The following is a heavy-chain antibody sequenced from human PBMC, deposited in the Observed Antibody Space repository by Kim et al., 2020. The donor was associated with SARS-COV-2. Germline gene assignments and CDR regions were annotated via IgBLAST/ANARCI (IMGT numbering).Heavy chain of an antibody. Sequence: ASVKVSCKASGYTFTGYYMHWVRQAPGQGLEWMGRINPNSGGTNYAQKFQGRVTMTRDTSISTAYMELSRLRSDDTAVYYCARDSQFRILRFLEWLFPPGWFDPWGQGTLVTVSS. CDR3: ARDSQFRILRFLEWLFPPGWFDP. V-gene: IGHV1-2*06. CDR1: GYTFTGYY. CDR2: INPNSGGT. D-gene: IGHD3-3*01. J-gene: IGHJ5*02.